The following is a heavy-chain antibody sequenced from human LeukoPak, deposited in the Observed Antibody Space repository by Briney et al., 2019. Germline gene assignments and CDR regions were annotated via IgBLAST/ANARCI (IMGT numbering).Heavy chain of an antibody. CDR2: ISAYNGNT. CDR3: ARDFWWDDYGSFDY. Sequence: GASVKVSCKASGYTFTSYGISWVRQAPGQGLEWMGWISAYNGNTNYAQKLQGRVTITTDTSTSPAYMELRSLRSDDTAVYYCARDFWWDDYGSFDYWGQGTLVTVSS. D-gene: IGHD4-17*01. V-gene: IGHV1-18*01. CDR1: GYTFTSYG. J-gene: IGHJ4*02.